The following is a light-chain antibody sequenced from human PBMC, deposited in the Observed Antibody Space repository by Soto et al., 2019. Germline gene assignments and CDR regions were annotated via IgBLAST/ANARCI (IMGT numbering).Light chain of an antibody. CDR1: SSDVGGYNY. V-gene: IGLV2-14*01. CDR2: GVS. J-gene: IGLJ3*02. CDR3: SSYSSSSTRV. Sequence: QSALIQPASVSGSPGQSITISCTGTSSDVGGYNYVSWYQQHPGKVPKLMIYGVSNRPSGVSNRFSGSKSGNTASLTISGLQAEDEADYYCSSYSSSSTRVFGGGTKLTVL.